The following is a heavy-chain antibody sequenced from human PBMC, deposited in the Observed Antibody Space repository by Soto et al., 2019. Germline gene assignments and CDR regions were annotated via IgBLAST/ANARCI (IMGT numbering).Heavy chain of an antibody. CDR2: IKSKSDGEPT. J-gene: IGHJ2*01. V-gene: IGHV3-15*01. CDR1: GFTFSNAW. CDR3: TTGWYFDL. Sequence: EVQLVESGGGLLKPGGSLRLTCAGSGFTFSNAWMSWVRQAPGKGLEWVARIKSKSDGEPTDYAAPVKGRFTILRDDSKITVFLQMNRLRTEDTAVYHCTTGWYFDLLGRGTLVTVSS.